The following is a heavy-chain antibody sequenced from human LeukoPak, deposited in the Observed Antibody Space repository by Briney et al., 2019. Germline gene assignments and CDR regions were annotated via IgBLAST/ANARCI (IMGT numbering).Heavy chain of an antibody. V-gene: IGHV4-39*07. Sequence: SETLSLTCTVSGGSISTYYWGWIRQPPGKGLEWIGSIYYSGNTYYSPSLMSRVTISVDTSKNQFSLKLSPVTAADTAVYYCARGYCSGGSCYSYYYYNYMDVWGKGTTVTVSS. CDR1: GGSISTYY. J-gene: IGHJ6*03. CDR3: ARGYCSGGSCYSYYYYNYMDV. D-gene: IGHD2-15*01. CDR2: IYYSGNT.